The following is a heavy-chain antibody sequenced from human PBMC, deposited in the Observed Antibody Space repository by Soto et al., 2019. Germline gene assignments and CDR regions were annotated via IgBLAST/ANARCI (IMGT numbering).Heavy chain of an antibody. CDR3: ARDLFVGFDY. Sequence: QVQLVQSGAEVKKPGASVKVSCKASGYTFTSYGISWVRQAPGQGLEWMGWINAHNGNTKYAQKLQGRVTMTTDTSTSTFYMELRSLICDVTAVYYCARDLFVGFDYWGQGTLVTVSS. V-gene: IGHV1-18*01. D-gene: IGHD3-3*01. J-gene: IGHJ4*02. CDR2: INAHNGNT. CDR1: GYTFTSYG.